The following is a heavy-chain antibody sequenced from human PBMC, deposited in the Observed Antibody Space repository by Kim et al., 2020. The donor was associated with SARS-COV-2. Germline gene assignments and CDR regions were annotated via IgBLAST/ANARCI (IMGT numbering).Heavy chain of an antibody. V-gene: IGHV3-23*01. D-gene: IGHD3-22*01. CDR1: GFTFSSYA. CDR3: ARFKNYDRHGYYPFGD. J-gene: IGHJ1*01. Sequence: GGSLRLSCAASGFTFSSYAMSWVRQAPGKGLEWVSAITAGGDNTYYADSVKGRFTISRDDSKSTPYLQMNSLRAEDTAAYFCARFKNYDRHGYYPFGDWG. CDR2: ITAGGDNT.